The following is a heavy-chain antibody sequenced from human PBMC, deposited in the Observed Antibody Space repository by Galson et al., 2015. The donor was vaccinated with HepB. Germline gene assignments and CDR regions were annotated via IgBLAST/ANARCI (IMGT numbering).Heavy chain of an antibody. Sequence: SLRLSCAASGFTFSSYVMNWVRQAPGKGLEWVSAISGSGGSTCYADSVKGRFTISRDNSKNTLYLQMNSLRAEDTAVYSCAKTRRGPTPWAYYYYGMDVWGQGTTVTVSS. CDR2: ISGSGGST. D-gene: IGHD5-12*01. CDR3: AKTRRGPTPWAYYYYGMDV. CDR1: GFTFSSYV. V-gene: IGHV3-23*01. J-gene: IGHJ6*02.